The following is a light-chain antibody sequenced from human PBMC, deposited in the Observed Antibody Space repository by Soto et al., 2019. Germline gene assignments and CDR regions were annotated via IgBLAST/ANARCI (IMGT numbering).Light chain of an antibody. CDR2: DAS. J-gene: IGKJ1*01. CDR1: QSVSSY. Sequence: EIVLTQSPATLSLSPGERATLSCRASQSVSSYLAWYQQKPGQAPRLLIYDASNRATGIPARFSGSGSGTDFTLTISSLEPDDFAVYYCQQRSNWPRWTFGQGTKVELK. CDR3: QQRSNWPRWT. V-gene: IGKV3-11*01.